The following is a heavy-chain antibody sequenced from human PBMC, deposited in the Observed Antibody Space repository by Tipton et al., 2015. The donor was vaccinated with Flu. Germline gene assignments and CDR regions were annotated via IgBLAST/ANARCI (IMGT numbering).Heavy chain of an antibody. CDR3: ARAGSAYDFWRGYYTPSFDY. CDR2: IYYSGST. Sequence: TLSLTCTVSGGSISSYYWSWIRQPPGKGLEWIGYIYYSGSTNYNPSLKSRVTISVDTSKNQFSLKLSSVTAADTAVYYCARAGSAYDFWRGYYTPSFDYWGQGTLVTVSS. J-gene: IGHJ4*02. D-gene: IGHD3-3*01. V-gene: IGHV4-59*08. CDR1: GGSISSYY.